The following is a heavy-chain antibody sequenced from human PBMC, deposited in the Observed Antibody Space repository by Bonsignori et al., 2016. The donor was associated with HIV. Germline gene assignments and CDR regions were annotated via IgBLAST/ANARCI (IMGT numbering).Heavy chain of an antibody. V-gene: IGHV3-30-3*01. J-gene: IGHJ3*02. D-gene: IGHD3-10*01. CDR2: ISFDGTNK. CDR3: ARDLLLWFGELRQGWGAFDI. Sequence: WIRQPPGKGLEWVAVISFDGTNKYYADSVKGRFTISRDNSKNTLYLQMNSLRAEDTAVYHCARDLLLWFGELRQGWGAFDIWGQGTMVTVSS.